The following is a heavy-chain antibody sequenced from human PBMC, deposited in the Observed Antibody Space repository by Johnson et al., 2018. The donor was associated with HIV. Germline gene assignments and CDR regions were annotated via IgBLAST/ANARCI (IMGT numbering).Heavy chain of an antibody. Sequence: QVQLVESGGGVVQPGRSLRLSCVGSAFTFSSYAMHWVRQAPGKGLEWVSNIRASRGDTYYPGSVKGRFTISRENAKNTLYLQMDSLGAEDTAVYYCAKDRWVGVGDAFDIWGQGTMVTVSS. D-gene: IGHD2-15*01. CDR1: AFTFSSYA. CDR2: IRASRGDT. V-gene: IGHV3-NL1*01. J-gene: IGHJ3*02. CDR3: AKDRWVGVGDAFDI.